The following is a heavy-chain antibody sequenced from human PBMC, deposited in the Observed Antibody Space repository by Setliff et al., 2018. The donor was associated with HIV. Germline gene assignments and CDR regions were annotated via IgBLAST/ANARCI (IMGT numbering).Heavy chain of an antibody. CDR1: GFSLATHGVG. V-gene: IGHV2-5*02. CDR3: VHVNNFRSGYFAS. J-gene: IGHJ4*02. Sequence: SGPTQVNPTQTLTLTCDFPGFSLATHGVGVGWIRQPPGKGPEWLALLYWDGDTQYNPPLNGRLTVTKATSNTHGVIMMSNMDPLDTATYYCVHVNNFRSGYFASWGQGTLVTVSS. CDR2: LYWDGDT.